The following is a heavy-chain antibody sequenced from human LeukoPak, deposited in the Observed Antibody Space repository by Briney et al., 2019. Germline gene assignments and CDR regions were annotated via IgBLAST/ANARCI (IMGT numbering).Heavy chain of an antibody. CDR1: GGSISSYY. J-gene: IGHJ3*02. Sequence: PSETLSLTCTVSGGSISSYYWSWIRQPPGKGLEWIGYIYYNGGTNYNPSLESRLTMSVDTSKNQFSLKLRSVTAADTTVYYCARPGVGSGRYGAFDIWGQGTMVTVSS. D-gene: IGHD5-18*01. CDR3: ARPGVGSGRYGAFDI. CDR2: IYYNGGT. V-gene: IGHV4-59*08.